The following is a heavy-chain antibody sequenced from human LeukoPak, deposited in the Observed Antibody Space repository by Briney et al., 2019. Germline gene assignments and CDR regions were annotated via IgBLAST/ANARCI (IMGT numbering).Heavy chain of an antibody. V-gene: IGHV3-48*01. CDR2: ISSSSSTI. J-gene: IGHJ4*02. CDR1: GFTFSSYS. D-gene: IGHD6-19*01. CDR3: ARGSLGTIAVAGTLDY. Sequence: PGGSLRLSCAASGFTFSSYSMNWVRQAPGKGLEWVSYISSSSSTIYYADSVKGRFAISRDNSKNTLYLLMNSLRAEDTAVYYCARGSLGTIAVAGTLDYWGQGILVTVSS.